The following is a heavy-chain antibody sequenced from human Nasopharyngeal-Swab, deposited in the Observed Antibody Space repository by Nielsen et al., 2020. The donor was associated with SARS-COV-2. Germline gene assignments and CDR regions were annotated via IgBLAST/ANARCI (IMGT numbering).Heavy chain of an antibody. V-gene: IGHV1-46*01. CDR2: INPSGGST. CDR1: GYTFTSYY. D-gene: IGHD4-17*01. Sequence: ASVKVSRKASGYTFTSYYMHWVRQAPGQGLEWMGIINPSGGSTSYAQKFQGRVTMTRDTSTSTVYMELSSLRSEDTAVYYCARVPTVGGDYTDGDHWFDPWGQGTLVTVSS. CDR3: ARVPTVGGDYTDGDHWFDP. J-gene: IGHJ5*02.